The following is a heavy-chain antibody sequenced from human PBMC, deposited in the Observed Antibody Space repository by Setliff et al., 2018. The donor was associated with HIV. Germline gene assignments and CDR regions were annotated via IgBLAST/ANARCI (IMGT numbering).Heavy chain of an antibody. V-gene: IGHV3-7*01. CDR1: GIIFSNYG. D-gene: IGHD3-22*01. J-gene: IGHJ4*02. CDR3: AREMGYYFDSSGALDY. Sequence: GGSLRLSCAASGIIFSNYGMHWVRQAPGKGLEWVANIKPDGSEKYYLDSVKGRFTISRDNAKNSLYLQMNSLRAEDTAVYYCAREMGYYFDSSGALDYWGQGTLVTVSS. CDR2: IKPDGSEK.